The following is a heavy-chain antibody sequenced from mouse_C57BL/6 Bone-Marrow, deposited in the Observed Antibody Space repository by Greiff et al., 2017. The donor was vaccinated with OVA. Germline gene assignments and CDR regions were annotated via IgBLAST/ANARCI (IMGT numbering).Heavy chain of an antibody. D-gene: IGHD2-3*01. CDR2: IWRGGST. Sequence: VQLQQSGPGLVQPSQSLSITCTVSGFSLTSYGVHWVRQSPGKGLEWLGVIWRGGSTDYNAAFMSRLSITKDNSKSQVFFKMNSLQADDTAIYYCAKSYDGYYSWFAYWGQGTLVTVSA. CDR1: GFSLTSYG. V-gene: IGHV2-5*01. J-gene: IGHJ3*01. CDR3: AKSYDGYYSWFAY.